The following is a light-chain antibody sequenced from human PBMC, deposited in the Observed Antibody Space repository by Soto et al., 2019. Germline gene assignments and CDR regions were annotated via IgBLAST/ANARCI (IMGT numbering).Light chain of an antibody. CDR3: QQSYSYPHS. Sequence: DIKMTQSPSTLSASVGDRVTLACRASQNINIYLNWYQQRPGKAPKLIVTTTPTFQSGVPSRFSGSGSGADFTLTISGLQPEDSATYYCQQSYSYPHSFGQGTKVDIK. CDR1: QNINIY. V-gene: IGKV1-39*01. CDR2: TTP. J-gene: IGKJ1*01.